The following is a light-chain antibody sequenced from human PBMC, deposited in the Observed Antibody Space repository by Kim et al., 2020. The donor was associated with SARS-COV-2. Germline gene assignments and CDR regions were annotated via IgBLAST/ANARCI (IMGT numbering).Light chain of an antibody. J-gene: IGKJ5*01. CDR3: QRLNSYPLGT. V-gene: IGKV1-9*01. CDR1: QGISSY. CDR2: AAS. Sequence: IQLTQSPSSLSASVGDRVTITCRASQGISSYLAWYQQKPGKAPKLLIYAASTLQSGVPSRFSGSGSGTDFTLTISSLQPEDFATYYCQRLNSYPLGTFGQGTRLEIK.